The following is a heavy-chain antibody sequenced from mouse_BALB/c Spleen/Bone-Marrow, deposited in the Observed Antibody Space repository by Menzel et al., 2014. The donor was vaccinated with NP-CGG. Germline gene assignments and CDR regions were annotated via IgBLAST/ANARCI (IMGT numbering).Heavy chain of an antibody. V-gene: IGHV14-3*02. Sequence: EVQLQQSGAELVKPGASVKLSCTASGFNIKDTYMHRVKQRPEQGLEWIGRIDPANGNTKYDPKFQGKVTITADTSSNTAYLQLSSLTSEDTAVYYCARWLLNYYAMDYWGQGTSVTVSS. J-gene: IGHJ4*01. D-gene: IGHD2-3*01. CDR1: GFNIKDTY. CDR3: ARWLLNYYAMDY. CDR2: IDPANGNT.